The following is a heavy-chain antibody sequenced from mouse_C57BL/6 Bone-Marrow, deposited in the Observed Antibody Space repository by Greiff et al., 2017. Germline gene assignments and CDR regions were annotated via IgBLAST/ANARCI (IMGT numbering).Heavy chain of an antibody. V-gene: IGHV1-15*01. J-gene: IGHJ4*01. CDR2: IDPETGGT. D-gene: IGHD2-3*01. CDR3: TRRYESYFYYAMDY. CDR1: GYTFTDYE. Sequence: VQLQESGAELVRPGASVTLSCKASGYTFTDYEMHWVKQTPVHGLEWIGAIDPETGGTAYNQKFKGKAILTADKSSSTAYLELRCLTSEDSAVYYCTRRYESYFYYAMDYWGQGTSVTVSS.